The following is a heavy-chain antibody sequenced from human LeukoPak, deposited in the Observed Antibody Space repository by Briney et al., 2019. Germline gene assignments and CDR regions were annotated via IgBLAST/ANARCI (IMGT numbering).Heavy chain of an antibody. Sequence: GGSLRLSCAASGFTFSSYAMHWVRQAPGKGLEWVAVISYDGSNKYYADSVKGRFTISRDNSKNTLYLQMNSLRAEDTAVYYCARDWDSSFEFDYWGQGTLVTVSS. CDR2: ISYDGSNK. CDR3: ARDWDSSFEFDY. CDR1: GFTFSSYA. D-gene: IGHD3-3*01. J-gene: IGHJ4*02. V-gene: IGHV3-30*01.